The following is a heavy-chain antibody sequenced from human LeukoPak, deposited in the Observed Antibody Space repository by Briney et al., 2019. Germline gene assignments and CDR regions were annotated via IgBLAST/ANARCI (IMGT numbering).Heavy chain of an antibody. CDR2: INHRRST. J-gene: IGHJ4*02. D-gene: IGHD3-10*01. V-gene: IGHV4-34*01. CDR3: AREAVVRGVIYFDY. Sequence: SETLSLTCAVYGGSFSGYYWSWIRQPPGKGLEWIGEINHRRSTNYNPSLKSRVTMSVDTSKNQFSLKLSSVTAADTAVYYCAREAVVRGVIYFDYWGQGTLVTVSS. CDR1: GGSFSGYY.